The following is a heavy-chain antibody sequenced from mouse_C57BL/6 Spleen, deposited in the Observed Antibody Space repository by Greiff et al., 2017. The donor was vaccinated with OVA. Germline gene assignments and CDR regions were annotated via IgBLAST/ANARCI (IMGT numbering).Heavy chain of an antibody. CDR3: ARDRLPPGAMDY. J-gene: IGHJ4*01. CDR2: IYPGSGST. CDR1: GYTFTSYW. V-gene: IGHV1-55*01. D-gene: IGHD2-1*01. Sequence: QVQLKQPGAELVKPGASVKMSCKASGYTFTSYWITWVKQRPGQGLEWIGDIYPGSGSTNYNEKFKSKATLTVDTSSSTAYMQLSSLTSEDSAVYYCARDRLPPGAMDYWGQGTSVTVSS.